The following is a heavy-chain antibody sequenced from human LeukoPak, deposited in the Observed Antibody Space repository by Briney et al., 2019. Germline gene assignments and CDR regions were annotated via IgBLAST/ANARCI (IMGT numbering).Heavy chain of an antibody. J-gene: IGHJ4*02. D-gene: IGHD3-22*01. CDR2: INPNSGDT. CDR3: ARGRYGLLSGYDY. V-gene: IGHV1-2*02. CDR1: GYTFTGYY. Sequence: ASVKVSCKASGYTFTGYYKHWVRQAPGQGLEWMEWINPNSGDTNYAQKFQGRVTMTRDTSISTAYMELSRLTSDDTAVYYCARGRYGLLSGYDYWGQGAMVTVSS.